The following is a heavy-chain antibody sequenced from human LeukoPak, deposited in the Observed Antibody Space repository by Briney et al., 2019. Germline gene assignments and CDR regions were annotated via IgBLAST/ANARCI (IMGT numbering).Heavy chain of an antibody. CDR3: ANNGVSPNYYYGMNV. CDR1: GFTFSSYG. Sequence: GGSLRLSCTTSGFTFSSYGMHWVRQALGKGLEWVAVIWYDGSNIHYADSVQGRFTISRDSSKNTLYLQMNSLRAEDTGVYYCANNGVSPNYYYGMNVWGQGTTVTVSS. J-gene: IGHJ6*02. CDR2: IWYDGSNI. V-gene: IGHV3-33*06. D-gene: IGHD2-8*01.